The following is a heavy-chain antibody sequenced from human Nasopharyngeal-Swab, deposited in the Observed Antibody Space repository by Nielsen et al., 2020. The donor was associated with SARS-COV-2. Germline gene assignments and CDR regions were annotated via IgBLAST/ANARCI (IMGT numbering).Heavy chain of an antibody. CDR3: ARDASEWSYYYYGMDV. V-gene: IGHV1-69*13. Sequence: SVKVSCKASGGTFSSYAISWVRQAPGQGLEWMGGIIPIFGTANYAQKFQGRVTITADESTSTAYMELSSLRSDDTAVYYCARDASEWSYYYYGMDVWGQGTTVTVSS. J-gene: IGHJ6*02. CDR1: GGTFSSYA. CDR2: IIPIFGTA. D-gene: IGHD3-3*01.